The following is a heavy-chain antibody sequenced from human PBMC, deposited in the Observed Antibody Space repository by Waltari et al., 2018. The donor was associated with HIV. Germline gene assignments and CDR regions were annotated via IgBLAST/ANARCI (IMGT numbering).Heavy chain of an antibody. CDR3: ASDDREYCHDSSCWSFEP. CDR2: IHDSVTS. CDR1: GRPLRTSCSY. J-gene: IGHJ5*02. Sequence: QVHLPESGPGLVKPSETLSLTCTVSGRPLRTSCSYWGWPRRPPGKGLEWIGSIHDSVTSYYNPSLKSRVTMSLDTSRNQFSLKLNSVTAADTAVYYCASDDREYCHDSSCWSFEPWGPGTLVTVSS. D-gene: IGHD3-22*01. V-gene: IGHV4-39*01.